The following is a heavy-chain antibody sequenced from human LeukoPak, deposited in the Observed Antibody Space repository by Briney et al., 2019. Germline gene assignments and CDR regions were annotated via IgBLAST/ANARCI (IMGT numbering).Heavy chain of an antibody. Sequence: GGSLRLSCEASGFTFDDYGMSWVHQPPGKGLEWVSGINRNGGSTDYADSVKGRFTISRDNAKNSHFLQMNSLRVEDTALYYCARGFRNGPFDCWGQGTLVTVSS. CDR2: INRNGGST. V-gene: IGHV3-20*04. D-gene: IGHD2-8*01. CDR1: GFTFDDYG. CDR3: ARGFRNGPFDC. J-gene: IGHJ4*02.